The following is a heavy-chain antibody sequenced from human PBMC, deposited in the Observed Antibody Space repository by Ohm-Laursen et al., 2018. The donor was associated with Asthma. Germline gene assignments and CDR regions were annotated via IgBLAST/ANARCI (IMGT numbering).Heavy chain of an antibody. Sequence: SLRLSCAASGFTFSIYALHWVRQAPGKGLEWVAIISSDETYKNYANSVKGRFTISRDNSKNIVYLQMNSLTAEDTAVYFCARSPGTMYGPGKYYFDYWGQGTLVTVSS. CDR1: GFTFSIYA. CDR2: ISSDETYK. J-gene: IGHJ4*02. V-gene: IGHV3-30*04. D-gene: IGHD1-1*01. CDR3: ARSPGTMYGPGKYYFDY.